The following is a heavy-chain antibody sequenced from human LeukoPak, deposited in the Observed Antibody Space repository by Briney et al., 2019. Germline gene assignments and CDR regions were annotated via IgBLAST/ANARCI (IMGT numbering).Heavy chain of an antibody. D-gene: IGHD3-22*01. CDR3: ARAPYYYDNSGYFRFDY. CDR2: MYSSGST. J-gene: IGHJ4*02. Sequence: SGTLSLTCTVSGGSVSSRTYYWSWIRQPPGKGLEWIGYMYSSGSTNYNPSLKSRVTISVDTSKNQFSLKLTSVTAADTAVYYCARAPYYYDNSGYFRFDYWGQGTLVTVSS. CDR1: GGSVSSRTYY. V-gene: IGHV4-61*01.